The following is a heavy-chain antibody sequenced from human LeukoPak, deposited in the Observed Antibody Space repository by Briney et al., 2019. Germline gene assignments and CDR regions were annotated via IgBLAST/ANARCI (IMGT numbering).Heavy chain of an antibody. CDR3: ASLGVGYYYFDF. CDR1: GGSISSSSYY. CDR2: WYNNGTS. V-gene: IGHV4-39*07. Sequence: SETLSLTCTVSGGSISSSSYYWTWIRQSPGKGLEWIGSWYNNGTSYYNPSLQSRVSISLDTSKNQFSLKLTSVTAADTAVFYCASLGVGYYYFDFWGQGILVTVSS. J-gene: IGHJ4*02. D-gene: IGHD3-3*01.